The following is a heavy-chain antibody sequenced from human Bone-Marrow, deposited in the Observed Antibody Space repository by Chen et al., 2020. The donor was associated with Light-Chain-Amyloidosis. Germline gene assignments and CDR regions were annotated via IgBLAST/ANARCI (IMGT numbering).Heavy chain of an antibody. CDR3: ARRRDGYNFDY. D-gene: IGHD5-12*01. V-gene: IGHV5-51*01. CDR2: IYPDDSDA. CDR1: RYTYPNYW. J-gene: IGHJ4*02. Sequence: EVLLEQSGPEVNNPTESMKISCKGYRYTYPNYWIGWVRQMLGRGLAWMGVIYPDDSDARYSPSFEGQVTISADKSITTAYLQWRSLKASATAMYYCARRRDGYNFDYWGQGTLVTVSS.